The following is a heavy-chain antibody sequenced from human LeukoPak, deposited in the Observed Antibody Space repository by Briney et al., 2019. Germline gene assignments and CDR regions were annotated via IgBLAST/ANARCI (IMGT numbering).Heavy chain of an antibody. D-gene: IGHD3-16*01. Sequence: PGGSLRLSCAASGLTFNNYAMSWVRQAPGKGLEWVSAISKSGDHTYYAASAKGRFTIYRDNSKNTQYLQMNSLRAEDTAVYYCATSWGPDTSAFRWGRDGMDVWGQGTTVIVS. CDR2: ISKSGDHT. CDR3: ATSWGPDTSAFRWGRDGMDV. V-gene: IGHV3-23*01. J-gene: IGHJ6*02. CDR1: GLTFNNYA.